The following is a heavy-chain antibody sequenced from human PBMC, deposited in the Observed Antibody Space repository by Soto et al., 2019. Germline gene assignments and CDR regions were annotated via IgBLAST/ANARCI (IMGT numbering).Heavy chain of an antibody. CDR1: GFTFTSSA. Sequence: GASVKVSCKASGFTFTSSAVQWVRQARGQRLEWIGWIVVGSGNTNYAQKFQERVTITRDMSTSTAYMELSSLRSEDTAVYYCAADLYYDFWSGPGWFGPWGQGTLVTVSS. CDR3: AADLYYDFWSGPGWFGP. J-gene: IGHJ5*02. V-gene: IGHV1-58*01. CDR2: IVVGSGNT. D-gene: IGHD3-3*01.